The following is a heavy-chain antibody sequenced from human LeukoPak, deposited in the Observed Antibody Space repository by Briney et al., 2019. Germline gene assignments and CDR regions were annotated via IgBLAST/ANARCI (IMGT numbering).Heavy chain of an antibody. D-gene: IGHD1-26*01. Sequence: ASVKVSCKASGYTFTGYYMHWVRQAPGQGLEWMGWINPNSGGTNYAQKFQGRVTMTRDTSISTAYMELSRLRSDDTAVYYCASDGIVGAKVPSSPDGRDAFDIWGQGTMVTVSS. CDR3: ASDGIVGAKVPSSPDGRDAFDI. CDR1: GYTFTGYY. CDR2: INPNSGGT. J-gene: IGHJ3*02. V-gene: IGHV1-2*02.